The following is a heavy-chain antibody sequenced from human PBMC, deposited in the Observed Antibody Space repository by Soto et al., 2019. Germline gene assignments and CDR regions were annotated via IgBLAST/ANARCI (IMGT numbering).Heavy chain of an antibody. D-gene: IGHD4-17*01. Sequence: QVQLVESGGGVVQLGRSLRLSCAASGFTFSAYGMHWVRQAPGKGLEWVAVISYDESNKYYGDSVKLRFTISRDNSKNTLYLQMNSLRVEDTAIYSCAKTGRDYGDSPNDYWGQGTLVTVSS. CDR1: GFTFSAYG. CDR2: ISYDESNK. V-gene: IGHV3-30*18. J-gene: IGHJ4*02. CDR3: AKTGRDYGDSPNDY.